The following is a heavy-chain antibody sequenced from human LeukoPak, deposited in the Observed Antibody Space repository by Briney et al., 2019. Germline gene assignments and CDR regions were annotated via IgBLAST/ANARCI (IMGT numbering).Heavy chain of an antibody. V-gene: IGHV4-59*01. CDR2: IFYSGSA. CDR3: ARDYYDSSGYYRGFDY. CDR1: GGSISGYY. Sequence: SETLSLICTVSGGSISGYYWSWIRQPPGKGLEWFGYIFYSGSANYNPSLKSRVTISVDTSKNQFSLKLSSVTAADTAVYYCARDYYDSSGYYRGFDYWGQGTLVTVPS. D-gene: IGHD3-22*01. J-gene: IGHJ4*02.